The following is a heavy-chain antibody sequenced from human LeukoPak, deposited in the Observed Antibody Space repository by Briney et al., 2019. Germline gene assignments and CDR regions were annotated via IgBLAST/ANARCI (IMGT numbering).Heavy chain of an antibody. D-gene: IGHD3-22*01. CDR3: AKDFLYSPNSGYFFDN. CDR2: IRFDGNKE. Sequence: QAGGSLRLSCAASGFTFSNYAMHWVRRAPGKGLEWLTFIRFDGNKEDYADSVKGRFTISRDNSKNTLYLQMNSLRTEDTAVYFCAKDFLYSPNSGYFFDNWGQGTLVTVSS. V-gene: IGHV3-30*02. J-gene: IGHJ4*02. CDR1: GFTFSNYA.